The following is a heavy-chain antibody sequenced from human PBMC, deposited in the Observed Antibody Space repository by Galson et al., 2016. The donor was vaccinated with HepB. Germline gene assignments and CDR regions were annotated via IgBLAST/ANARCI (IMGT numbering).Heavy chain of an antibody. V-gene: IGHV3-73*01. J-gene: IGHJ3*01. CDR1: GFTFSGSA. CDR2: IRSKPNTYAT. CDR3: TAGPYDYVWGSFRNDAIDC. D-gene: IGHD3-16*02. Sequence: SLRLSCAASGFTFSGSAMHWVRQASGKGLEWVGRIRSKPNTYATAYAASVKGRFTISRDDSKNTAYLQMNSLKTEDTAVYYCTAGPYDYVWGSFRNDAIDCWGQGTMVTVSS.